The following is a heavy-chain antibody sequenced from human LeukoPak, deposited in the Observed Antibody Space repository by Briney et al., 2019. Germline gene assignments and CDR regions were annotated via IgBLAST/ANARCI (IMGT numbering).Heavy chain of an antibody. V-gene: IGHV4-30-2*01. J-gene: IGHJ6*03. D-gene: IGHD4-11*01. Sequence: PSETLSLTCTVSGGSISSGGYYWSWIRQPPGKGLEWIGYIYHSGSTYYNPSLKNRVTISLDRSKNQFSLKLSSVTAADTAVYYCARDLQFQYYYYMDVWGKGTTVTVSS. CDR2: IYHSGST. CDR1: GGSISSGGYY. CDR3: ARDLQFQYYYYMDV.